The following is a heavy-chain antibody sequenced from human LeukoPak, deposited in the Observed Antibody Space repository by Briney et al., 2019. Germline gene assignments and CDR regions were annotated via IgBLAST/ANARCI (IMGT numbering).Heavy chain of an antibody. CDR2: IKQDGSEK. J-gene: IGHJ5*02. Sequence: GGSLRLSCAASGFTFGSYWMTWVRQAPGKGLEWVANIKQDGSEKYYVDSLKGRFTISRDNAKNSLYLQMNSLRAEDTAVYYCAGSSGSWGQGTLVTVSS. CDR1: GFTFGSYW. V-gene: IGHV3-7*01. D-gene: IGHD3-22*01. CDR3: AGSSGS.